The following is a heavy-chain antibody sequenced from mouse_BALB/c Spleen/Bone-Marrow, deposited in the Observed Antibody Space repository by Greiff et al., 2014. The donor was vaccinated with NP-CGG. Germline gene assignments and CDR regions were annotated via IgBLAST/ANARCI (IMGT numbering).Heavy chain of an antibody. D-gene: IGHD2-4*01. V-gene: IGHV5-6-5*01. CDR3: ARGYDYDFDY. Sequence: EVNVVESGGGLVKPGGSLKLSCAASGFTFSNFAMSWVRQTPDKRLEWVASISSGGSAYYPDSVKSRLSISRDNARDILFLQMSSLRSEDTAMYYCARGYDYDFDYWGQGTTLTVSS. J-gene: IGHJ2*01. CDR2: ISSGGSA. CDR1: GFTFSNFA.